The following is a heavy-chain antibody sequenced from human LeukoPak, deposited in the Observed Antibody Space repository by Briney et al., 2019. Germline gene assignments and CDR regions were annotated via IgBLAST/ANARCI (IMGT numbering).Heavy chain of an antibody. CDR1: GYTFTGYY. CDR3: ARSVPAATNWFDP. D-gene: IGHD1-26*01. CDR2: INPNSGGT. J-gene: IGHJ5*02. Sequence: ASVKVSCKASGYTFTGYYMHWVRQAPGQGLEWMGWINPNSGGTNYAQKFQGRVTMTTDTSISTAYMDLSGLRSDDTAVYYCARSVPAATNWFDPWGQGTLVTVSS. V-gene: IGHV1-2*02.